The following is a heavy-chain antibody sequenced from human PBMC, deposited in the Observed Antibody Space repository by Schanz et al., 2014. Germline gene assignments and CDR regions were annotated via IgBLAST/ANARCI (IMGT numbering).Heavy chain of an antibody. CDR1: GFTFSTYA. J-gene: IGHJ4*02. D-gene: IGHD3-22*01. CDR2: ISGSGGST. Sequence: EGQLLESGGGLIQPGGSLRLSCAASGFTFSTYAMSWVRQAPGKGLEWVSAISGSGGSTYYADSVKGRFTISRDNSKNTLYLQMNSLRAEDTAVYYCAKDPSHGDYDYYFDSWGQGTLVTDSS. CDR3: AKDPSHGDYDYYFDS. V-gene: IGHV3-23*01.